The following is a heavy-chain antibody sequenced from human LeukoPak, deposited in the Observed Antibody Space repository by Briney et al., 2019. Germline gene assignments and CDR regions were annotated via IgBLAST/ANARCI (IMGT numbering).Heavy chain of an antibody. CDR1: GFTFSSYE. Sequence: GGSLRLSCAASGFTFSSYEMNWVRQAPGKGLEWVSYISSSGSTIYYADSVKGRFTISRDNAKNSLYLQMNSLRAEDTAVYYCARETYVWGSYRPSDAFDIWGQGTMVTVSS. CDR3: ARETYVWGSYRPSDAFDI. D-gene: IGHD3-16*02. CDR2: ISSSGSTI. V-gene: IGHV3-48*03. J-gene: IGHJ3*02.